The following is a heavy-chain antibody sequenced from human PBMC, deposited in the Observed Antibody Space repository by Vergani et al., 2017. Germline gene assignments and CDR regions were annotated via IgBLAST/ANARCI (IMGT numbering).Heavy chain of an antibody. J-gene: IGHJ4*02. CDR2: IYTSGST. Sequence: QVQLQESGPGLVKPSQTLSLTCTVSGGSISSGSYYWSWIRQPAGKGLEWIGRIYTSGSTNYNPSLKSRVTISVDTSENQFSLKLSSVTAADTAVYYCARATSTDYYFNYWGQGTLVTVSS. CDR3: ARATSTDYYFNY. D-gene: IGHD1-1*01. CDR1: GGSISSGSYY. V-gene: IGHV4-61*02.